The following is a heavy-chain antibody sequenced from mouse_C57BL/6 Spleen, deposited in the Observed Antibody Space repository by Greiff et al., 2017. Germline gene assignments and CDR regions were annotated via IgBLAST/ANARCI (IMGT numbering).Heavy chain of an antibody. CDR1: GYTFTDYE. CDR3: TREGYINYFDY. CDR2: IDPETGGT. Sequence: QVQLQQSGAELVRPGASVTLSCKASGYTFTDYEMHWVKQTPVHGLEWIGAIDPETGGTAYNQKFKGKAILTAEKSSSTAYMELRSLTSEDSAVYYCTREGYINYFDYWGQGTTLTVSS. D-gene: IGHD1-1*01. V-gene: IGHV1-15*01. J-gene: IGHJ2*01.